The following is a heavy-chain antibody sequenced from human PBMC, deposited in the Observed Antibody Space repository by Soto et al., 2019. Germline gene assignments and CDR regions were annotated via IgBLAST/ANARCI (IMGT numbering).Heavy chain of an antibody. CDR2: IDAGNGNT. V-gene: IGHV1-3*01. CDR3: ARDHCSGGSCYGNYYYYMDV. Sequence: VASVKVSCKASGYTFTSYAMHWVRQAPGQRLEWLGWIDAGNGNTKYSQKFQGRVTITRDTSASTAYMELSSLRSEDTAVYYCARDHCSGGSCYGNYYYYMDVWGKGTTVTVSS. J-gene: IGHJ6*03. D-gene: IGHD2-15*01. CDR1: GYTFTSYA.